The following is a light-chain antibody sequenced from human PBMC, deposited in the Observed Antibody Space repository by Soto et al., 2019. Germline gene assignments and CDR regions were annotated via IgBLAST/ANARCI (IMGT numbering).Light chain of an antibody. Sequence: QSVLTQPPSASGTPGQRVTISCSGSSSNIGSNYVYWYQQLPGTAPKLLIYRNNQRPSGVPDRFSGSKSGTSASLAISGLRSEDEAEYYCAAWDDSLKGFGTGTKVTVL. CDR1: SSNIGSNY. J-gene: IGLJ1*01. CDR2: RNN. CDR3: AAWDDSLKG. V-gene: IGLV1-47*01.